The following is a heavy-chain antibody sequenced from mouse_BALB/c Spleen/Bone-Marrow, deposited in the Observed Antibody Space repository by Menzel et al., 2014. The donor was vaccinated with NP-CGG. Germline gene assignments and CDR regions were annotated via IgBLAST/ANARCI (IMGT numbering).Heavy chain of an antibody. CDR2: IDPANGNT. Sequence: EVQLQQSGAELVEPGASVKLSCTASAFNIKDTYMHWVKQRPEQGLEWIGRIDPANGNTKYDPKFQGKATITADTSSNTAYLQLSSLTSEDTAVYYCANYYYGYYFDSWGQGTTLAVSS. V-gene: IGHV14-3*02. CDR1: AFNIKDTY. J-gene: IGHJ2*01. D-gene: IGHD1-1*01. CDR3: ANYYYGYYFDS.